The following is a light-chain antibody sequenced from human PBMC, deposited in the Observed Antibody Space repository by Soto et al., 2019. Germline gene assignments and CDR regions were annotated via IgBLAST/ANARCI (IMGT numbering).Light chain of an antibody. Sequence: EIVMTQSPGTLSLSPGETATLSCRASQSVSSSYLAWYLQKPGQAPRLLIYDASTRATGIPARFSGSGSGTDFTLTISSLEPEDFAVYYCQQRSNWWTFGPGTKVDIK. V-gene: IGKV3D-20*02. J-gene: IGKJ1*01. CDR3: QQRSNWWT. CDR1: QSVSSSY. CDR2: DAS.